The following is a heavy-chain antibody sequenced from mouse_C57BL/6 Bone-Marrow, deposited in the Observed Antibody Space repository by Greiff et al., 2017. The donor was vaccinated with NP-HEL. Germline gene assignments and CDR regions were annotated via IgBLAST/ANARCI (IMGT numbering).Heavy chain of an antibody. CDR2: IRNKANNHAT. J-gene: IGHJ2*01. V-gene: IGHV6-6*01. CDR3: TKQLRLPYFDY. CDR1: GFTFSDAW. Sequence: EVMLVESGGGLVQPGGSMKLSCAASGFTFSDAWMDWVRQSPEKGLEWVAEIRNKANNHATYYAESVKGRFTISRDDSKSSVYLQMNSLRAEDTGIYYCTKQLRLPYFDYWGQGTTLTVSS. D-gene: IGHD3-2*02.